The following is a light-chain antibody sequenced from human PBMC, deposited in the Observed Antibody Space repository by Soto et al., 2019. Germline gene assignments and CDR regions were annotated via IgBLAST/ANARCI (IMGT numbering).Light chain of an antibody. CDR2: DVS. J-gene: IGKJ4*01. CDR3: QHRSNWPGT. V-gene: IGKV3-11*01. CDR1: ESVRSY. Sequence: EIVLTQSPATLSLSPGERATLSCMASESVRSYLAWYQQRPGQAPRLLIYDVSNRATGIPARFSGSGSGTDFTLTISSLEPEDFAVYYCQHRSNWPGTFGGGTKVDIK.